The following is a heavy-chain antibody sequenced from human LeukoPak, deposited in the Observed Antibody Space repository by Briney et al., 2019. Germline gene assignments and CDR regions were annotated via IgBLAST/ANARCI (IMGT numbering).Heavy chain of an antibody. Sequence: ASVKVSCKASGYTFTSYDIIWVRQATGQGLEWMGWMNPNSGNTGYAQKFQGRVTMTRNTSISTAYMELSSLRSEDTAVYYCARGYCSSTSCYHWLDPWGQGTLVTVSS. CDR3: ARGYCSSTSCYHWLDP. D-gene: IGHD2-2*01. V-gene: IGHV1-8*01. CDR1: GYTFTSYD. J-gene: IGHJ5*02. CDR2: MNPNSGNT.